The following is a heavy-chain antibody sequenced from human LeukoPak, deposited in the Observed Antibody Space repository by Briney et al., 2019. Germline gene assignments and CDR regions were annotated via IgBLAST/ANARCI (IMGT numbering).Heavy chain of an antibody. J-gene: IGHJ4*02. CDR1: GFTFSSST. Sequence: PGGSLRLSCAASGFTFSSSTMNWVRQAPGQGLEWVPSISSSSSNTHYADSVKGRFTISRDNAKNSLYLQMNSLRDEDTTVYYCVYGDNRGYWGQGTLVTVSS. D-gene: IGHD4-17*01. CDR3: VYGDNRGY. CDR2: ISSSSSNT. V-gene: IGHV3-21*01.